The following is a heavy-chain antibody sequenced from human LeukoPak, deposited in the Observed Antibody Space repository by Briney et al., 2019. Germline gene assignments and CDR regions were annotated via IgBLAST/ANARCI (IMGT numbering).Heavy chain of an antibody. Sequence: GRSLRLSCAASGFTFSSYAMHWVRQAPGKGLEWVAVISYDGSNKYYADSVKGRFTISRDNAKNTLYLQMNSLRVEDTAVYYCAREGRVSGYDFDFWGQGTLVTVSS. V-gene: IGHV3-30*04. J-gene: IGHJ4*02. D-gene: IGHD5-12*01. CDR3: AREGRVSGYDFDF. CDR1: GFTFSSYA. CDR2: ISYDGSNK.